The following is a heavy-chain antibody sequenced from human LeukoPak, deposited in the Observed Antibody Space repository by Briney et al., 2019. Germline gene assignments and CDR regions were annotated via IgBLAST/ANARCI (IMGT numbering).Heavy chain of an antibody. D-gene: IGHD6-13*01. Sequence: GGSLRLSCAASGFTFSDYYMSWIRQAPGKGLEWVSYISSSGSTIYYADSVNGRFTISRDNAKNSLYMQMNSLRAEDTAVYYCARPDSTSWSFSYYYYMDVWGKGTTVTVSS. CDR1: GFTFSDYY. V-gene: IGHV3-11*01. CDR3: ARPDSTSWSFSYYYYMDV. J-gene: IGHJ6*03. CDR2: ISSSGSTI.